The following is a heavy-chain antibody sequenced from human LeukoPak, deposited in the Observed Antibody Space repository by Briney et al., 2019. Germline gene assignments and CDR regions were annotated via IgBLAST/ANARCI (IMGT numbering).Heavy chain of an antibody. D-gene: IGHD3-3*01. CDR3: AKDTSRGYDFWSGYSQTNTFDY. V-gene: IGHV3-23*01. CDR2: ISGSGGST. CDR1: GFTFSSYA. J-gene: IGHJ4*02. Sequence: PGGSLRLSCAASGFTFSSYAMSWVRQAPGKGLEWVSAISGSGGSTYYADSVKGRFTISRDNSKNTLYLQMNSLRAEDTAVYYCAKDTSRGYDFWSGYSQTNTFDYWGQGTLVTASS.